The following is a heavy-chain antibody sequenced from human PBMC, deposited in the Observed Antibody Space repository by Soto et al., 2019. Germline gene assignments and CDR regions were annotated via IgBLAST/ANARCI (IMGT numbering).Heavy chain of an antibody. V-gene: IGHV3-21*01. CDR1: GFTFSSYS. CDR2: ISSSSSYI. Sequence: PGGSLRISCAASGFTFSSYSMNWVRQAPGKGLEWVSSISSSSSYIYYADSVKGRFTISRDNAKNSLYLQMNSLRAEDTAVYYCARIRIAAAVLRDAFDIWGQGTMVTVSS. J-gene: IGHJ3*02. CDR3: ARIRIAAAVLRDAFDI. D-gene: IGHD6-13*01.